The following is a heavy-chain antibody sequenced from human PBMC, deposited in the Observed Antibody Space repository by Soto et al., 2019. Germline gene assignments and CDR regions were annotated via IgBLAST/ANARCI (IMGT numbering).Heavy chain of an antibody. CDR1: GGTFSSYA. V-gene: IGHV1-69*13. Sequence: SVKVSCKASGGTFSSYAISWVRQAPGQGLEWMGGIIPIFGTANYAQKFQGRVTITADESTSTAYMELSSLRSEDTAVYYCASGLGTDYYYYYYMDVWGKGTTVTVSS. CDR3: ASGLGTDYYYYYYMDV. D-gene: IGHD7-27*01. CDR2: IIPIFGTA. J-gene: IGHJ6*03.